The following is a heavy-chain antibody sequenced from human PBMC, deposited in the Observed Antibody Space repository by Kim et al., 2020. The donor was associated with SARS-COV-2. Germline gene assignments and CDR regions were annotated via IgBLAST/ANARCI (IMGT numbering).Heavy chain of an antibody. Sequence: SETLSLTFTVSGGSISSSSYYWGWIRQPPGKGLEWIGSIYYSGSTYYNPSLKSRVTISVDTSKNQFSLKLSSVTAADTAVYYCARHSLRFLEWANWFDPWGQETLVTVSS. CDR3: ARHSLRFLEWANWFDP. CDR2: IYYSGST. V-gene: IGHV4-39*01. D-gene: IGHD3-3*01. CDR1: GGSISSSSYY. J-gene: IGHJ5*02.